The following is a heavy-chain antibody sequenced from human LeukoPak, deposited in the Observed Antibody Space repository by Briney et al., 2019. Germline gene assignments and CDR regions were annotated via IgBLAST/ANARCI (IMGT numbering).Heavy chain of an antibody. J-gene: IGHJ4*02. V-gene: IGHV4-59*01. Sequence: SETLSLTCTVSGGSISSYYWSWIRQPPGKGLEWIGYIYYSGSTNYNPSLKGRVTISVDTSKNQFSLKLSSVTAADTAVYYCARELLRYPWGRKGSYFDYWGQGTLVTVSS. CDR3: ARELLRYPWGRKGSYFDY. CDR1: GGSISSYY. D-gene: IGHD3-9*01. CDR2: IYYSGST.